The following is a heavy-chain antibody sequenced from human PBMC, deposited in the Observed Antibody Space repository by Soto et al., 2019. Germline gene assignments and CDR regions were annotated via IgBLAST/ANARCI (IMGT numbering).Heavy chain of an antibody. V-gene: IGHV3-30*18. CDR3: AKDTYYHDSSGYYVFDY. CDR2: ISYDGSNK. Sequence: GGSLRLSCAASGFTFSSYGMHWVRQAPGKGLEWVAVISYDGSNKYYADSVKGRFTISRDNSKNTMYLQMNSLRAEDTPVYYCAKDTYYHDSSGYYVFDYWGQGTLVTVPQ. J-gene: IGHJ4*02. CDR1: GFTFSSYG. D-gene: IGHD3-22*01.